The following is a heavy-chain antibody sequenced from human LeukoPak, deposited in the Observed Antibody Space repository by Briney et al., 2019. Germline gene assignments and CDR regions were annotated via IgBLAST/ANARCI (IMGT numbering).Heavy chain of an antibody. CDR1: GFTFSSYP. CDR3: AKAADQYSSSSSFDY. CDR2: ISGSGGST. J-gene: IGHJ4*02. Sequence: PGGSLRLSCAASGFTFSSYPMSWVRQAPGKGLEWVSAISGSGGSTYYADSVKGRFTISRDNSKNTLYLQMNSLRAEDTAVYYCAKAADQYSSSSSFDYWGQGTLVTVSS. D-gene: IGHD6-6*01. V-gene: IGHV3-23*01.